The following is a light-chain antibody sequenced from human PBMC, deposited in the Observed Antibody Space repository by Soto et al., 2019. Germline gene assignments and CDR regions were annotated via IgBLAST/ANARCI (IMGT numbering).Light chain of an antibody. CDR1: QRISSW. Sequence: TPSTLSASGGDRVTMTCLASQRISSWLALYQQRPVKAPKLQIYDASSLESRVPSRFSGSGSGTEFTLTITSLQPDDLATYFHQRHNSYAWTLGQ. CDR2: DAS. CDR3: QRHNSYAWT. V-gene: IGKV1-5*01. J-gene: IGKJ1*01.